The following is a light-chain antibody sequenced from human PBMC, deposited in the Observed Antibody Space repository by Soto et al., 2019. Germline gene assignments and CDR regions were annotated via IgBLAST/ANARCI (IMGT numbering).Light chain of an antibody. CDR3: QQRNNWPLT. J-gene: IGKJ2*01. CDR2: DAS. CDR1: QSVSRY. V-gene: IGKV3-11*01. Sequence: EIVLTQSPATLSLSPGERATLSCRASQSVSRYLAWYQQRPGQAPRLLIYDASNRATGIPARFSGGWSETDFTLTISSLEPEDSAVYYCQQRNNWPLTFGQGTKLESK.